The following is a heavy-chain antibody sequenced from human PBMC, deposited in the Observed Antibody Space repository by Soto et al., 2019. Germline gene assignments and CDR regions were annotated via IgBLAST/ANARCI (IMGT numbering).Heavy chain of an antibody. CDR1: GFTFSSYA. D-gene: IGHD2-15*01. Sequence: PGGSLRLSCAASGFTFSSYAMSWVRQAPGKGLKWVSAISGSGGSTYYADSVKGRFTISRDNSKNTLYLQMNSLRAEDTAVYYCAKDSPYCSGGSCYSGYFQHWGQGTLVTVSS. CDR2: ISGSGGST. J-gene: IGHJ1*01. V-gene: IGHV3-23*01. CDR3: AKDSPYCSGGSCYSGYFQH.